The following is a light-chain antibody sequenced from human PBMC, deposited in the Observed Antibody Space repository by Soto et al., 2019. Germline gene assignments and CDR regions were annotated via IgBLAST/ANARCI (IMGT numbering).Light chain of an antibody. CDR2: DAS. CDR1: QSVSNY. V-gene: IGKV3-11*01. CDR3: QQRSIWPPLT. J-gene: IGKJ4*01. Sequence: EIVLTQSPGTLSVSPGERATLSCRASQSVSNYLAWYQQKPGQAPRLLIYDASNRATGIPARFSGSGSGTDFTLTISSLEPEDFAVYYCQQRSIWPPLTFGGGTKVEIK.